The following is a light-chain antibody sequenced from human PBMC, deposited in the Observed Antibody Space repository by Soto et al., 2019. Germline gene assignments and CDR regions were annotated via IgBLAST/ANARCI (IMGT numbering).Light chain of an antibody. Sequence: EIVMTQSPAPLSLSPGERATVSCRASQSVGNNLAWYQQKSGQAPRLLIYGAYTRAAGVPARFSGTGSGTEFTLTISSLQSEDFAVYYCHQYDDWPPYTFGQGTKLEFK. CDR3: HQYDDWPPYT. CDR1: QSVGNN. CDR2: GAY. V-gene: IGKV3-15*01. J-gene: IGKJ2*01.